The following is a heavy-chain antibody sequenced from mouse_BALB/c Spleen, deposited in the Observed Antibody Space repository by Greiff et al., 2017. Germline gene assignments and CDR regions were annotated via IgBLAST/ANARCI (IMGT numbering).Heavy chain of an antibody. CDR1: GFSLTSYG. J-gene: IGHJ3*01. CDR3: ARDIYYGSSLFAY. CDR2: IWAGGST. D-gene: IGHD1-1*01. Sequence: QVQLKESGPGLVAPSQSLSITCTVSGFSLTSYGVHWVRQPPGKGLEWLGVIWAGGSTNYNSALMSRLSISKDNSKSQVFLKMNSLQTDDTAMYYCARDIYYGSSLFAYWGQGTLVTVSA. V-gene: IGHV2-9*02.